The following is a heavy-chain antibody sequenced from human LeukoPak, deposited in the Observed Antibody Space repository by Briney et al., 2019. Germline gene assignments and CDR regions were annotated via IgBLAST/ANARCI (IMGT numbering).Heavy chain of an antibody. Sequence: SETLSLTCTVSGGSISSSSYYWGWIRQPPGKGLEWIGSIYYSGSTYYNPSLKSRVTISVDTSKNQFSPKLSSVTAADTAVYYCARENYYDSSGYYYHWGQGTLVSVSS. V-gene: IGHV4-39*07. J-gene: IGHJ5*02. CDR1: GGSISSSSYY. CDR3: ARENYYDSSGYYYH. CDR2: IYYSGST. D-gene: IGHD3-22*01.